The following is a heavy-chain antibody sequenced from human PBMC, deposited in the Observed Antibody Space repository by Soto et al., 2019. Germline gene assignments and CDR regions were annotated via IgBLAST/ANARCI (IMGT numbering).Heavy chain of an antibody. V-gene: IGHV3-53*01. Sequence: VPLVASGGGLIQPGESLRLSCEAFGFTVSGKKYVAWVRQAPGKGLEWVSALYDLDGTYYADSVKGRFTTSSDSSRTTVYLQMNSLRPDDTAVYSCATWHLQEHAYDIWGQGTMVTVSS. D-gene: IGHD1-1*01. CDR1: GFTVSGKKY. CDR2: LYDLDGT. CDR3: ATWHLQEHAYDI. J-gene: IGHJ3*02.